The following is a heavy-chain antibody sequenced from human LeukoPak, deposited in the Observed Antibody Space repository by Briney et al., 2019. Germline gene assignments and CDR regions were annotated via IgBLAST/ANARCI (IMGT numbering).Heavy chain of an antibody. CDR2: IYPGDSDT. D-gene: IGHD4-17*01. CDR3: ARVGTHGDYVYGWFDP. J-gene: IGHJ5*02. V-gene: IGHV5-51*01. Sequence: PGESLKISCKGSGYSFTSYWIGWVRQMPGKGLEWMGIIYPGDSDTRYSPSFQGQVTISADKSISTAYLQWSSLKASDTAMYYCARVGTHGDYVYGWFDPWGQGTLVTVSS. CDR1: GYSFTSYW.